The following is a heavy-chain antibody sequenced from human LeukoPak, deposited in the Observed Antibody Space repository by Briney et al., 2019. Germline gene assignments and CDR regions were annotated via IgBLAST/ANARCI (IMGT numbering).Heavy chain of an antibody. CDR2: IRYDGSNK. J-gene: IGHJ4*02. Sequence: GGSLRLSCAASGFTFSSYGMHWVRQAPGKGLEWVTFIRYDGSNKYYADSVKGRFTISRDNSKNTLYLRMNSLRAEDTAVYYCARGGPAAGRFDYWGQGTLVTVSS. D-gene: IGHD6-13*01. V-gene: IGHV3-30*02. CDR3: ARGGPAAGRFDY. CDR1: GFTFSSYG.